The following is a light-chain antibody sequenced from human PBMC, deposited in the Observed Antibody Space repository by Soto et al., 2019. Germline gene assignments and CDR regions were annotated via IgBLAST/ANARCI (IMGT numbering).Light chain of an antibody. CDR2: SNN. CDR1: SSNIGSNT. CDR3: AVWDDSLNGYV. V-gene: IGLV1-44*01. J-gene: IGLJ1*01. Sequence: QSVLTQPPSASGTPGQRVTISCSGSSSNIGSNTVNWYQQLPGAAPKLLIQSNNQRPSGVPDRFYGSQSGTSASLAISGLQSEDEADYYCAVWDDSLNGYVFGTGTKLTVL.